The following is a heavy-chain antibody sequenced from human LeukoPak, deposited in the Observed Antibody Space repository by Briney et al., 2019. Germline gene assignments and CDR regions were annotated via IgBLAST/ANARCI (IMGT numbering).Heavy chain of an antibody. Sequence: PGGPLRLSCGASGLTFSSYSMNWVRHAPGKGLEWVSAISGSGGSTYYADSVKGRFTISRDNSKNTLYLQMNSLRAEDTAVYYCAKDSGSRTQRIDWGQGTLVTVSS. CDR2: ISGSGGST. J-gene: IGHJ4*02. CDR3: AKDSGSRTQRID. CDR1: GLTFSSYS. D-gene: IGHD6-13*01. V-gene: IGHV3-23*01.